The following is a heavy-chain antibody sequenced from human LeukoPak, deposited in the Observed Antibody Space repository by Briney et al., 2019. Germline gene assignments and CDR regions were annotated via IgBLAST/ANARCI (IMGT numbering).Heavy chain of an antibody. D-gene: IGHD5-24*01. J-gene: IGHJ4*02. CDR3: ATRAVATKLRVFDY. CDR1: GGSITSSSYY. CDR2: IYYSGST. Sequence: SETLYLSCTVSGGSITSSSYYWGWIRQPPGQGLEWIGSIYYSGSTYSHPSLKSRVTISVDTSKKQFSLKLSSVTAADTAVYYCATRAVATKLRVFDYWGQGTLVTVSS. V-gene: IGHV4-39*07.